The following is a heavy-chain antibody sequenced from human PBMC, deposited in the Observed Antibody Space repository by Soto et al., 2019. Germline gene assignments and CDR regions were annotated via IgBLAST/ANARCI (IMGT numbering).Heavy chain of an antibody. CDR3: ARARWYDAFDV. D-gene: IGHD2-15*01. Sequence: SETLSLTCAVSGFFISSGNYWGWIRKPPGKGLEWNGSIFHGGNTYYNPSLKSRVTISVYMSKNQFSLKLNSVTAADTAVYYCARARWYDAFDVWGQGTVVTVSS. V-gene: IGHV4-38-2*01. CDR1: GFFISSGNY. CDR2: IFHGGNT. J-gene: IGHJ3*01.